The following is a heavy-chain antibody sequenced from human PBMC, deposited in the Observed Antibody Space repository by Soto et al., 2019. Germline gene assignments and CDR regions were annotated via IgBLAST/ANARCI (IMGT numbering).Heavy chain of an antibody. CDR2: IRSKANSYAT. D-gene: IGHD2-21*01. Sequence: PGGSLRLSCAASGFTFSGSAMHWVRQASGKGLEWVGRIRSKANSYATAYAASVKGRFTISRDDSKNTAYLQMNSLKTEDTAVYCCTRQPDSQNWFDPWGQGTLVTVSS. CDR1: GFTFSGSA. CDR3: TRQPDSQNWFDP. J-gene: IGHJ5*02. V-gene: IGHV3-73*01.